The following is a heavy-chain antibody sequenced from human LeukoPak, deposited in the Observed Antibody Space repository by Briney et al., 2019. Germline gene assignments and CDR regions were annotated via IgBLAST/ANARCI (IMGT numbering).Heavy chain of an antibody. J-gene: IGHJ4*02. D-gene: IGHD1-26*01. CDR3: AKVSGSYSSEYYFDY. V-gene: IGHV3-23*01. CDR1: GFTYSSYA. CDR2: ISGSGGST. Sequence: GGSLRLSCAASGFTYSSYAKSWVRQAPANGLEWVSAISGSGGSTYYADSVKGRFTISRDNSKNTLYLQMNSLRAEDTAVYYCAKVSGSYSSEYYFDYWGQGTLVTVSS.